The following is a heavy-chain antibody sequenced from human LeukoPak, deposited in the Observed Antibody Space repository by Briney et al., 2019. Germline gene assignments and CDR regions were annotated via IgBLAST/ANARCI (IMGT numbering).Heavy chain of an antibody. D-gene: IGHD1-14*01. Sequence: PSGTLSLTCAVSGGSISSGNWWSWVRQPPGKGLEWIGEISHSGNINYNPSLKSRVTMSVDKSKNQFSLRLTSVTTADTAVYYCARGGLAFGGNWGQGTLVTVSS. CDR1: GGSISSGNW. CDR2: ISHSGNI. V-gene: IGHV4-4*02. CDR3: ARGGLAFGGN. J-gene: IGHJ4*02.